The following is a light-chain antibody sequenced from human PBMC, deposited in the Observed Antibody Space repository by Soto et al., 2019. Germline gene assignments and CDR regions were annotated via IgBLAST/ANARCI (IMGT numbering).Light chain of an antibody. CDR3: SSYAGSINSFV. CDR2: EVS. Sequence: QSVLTQPPSASGSPGQSVTISCTGTSSDVGGYNYVSWYQQHPGKAPKLMIYEVSKRPSGVPDRFSDSKSGNTASLTVSGLQAEDEVDYYCSSYAGSINSFVSGTVSKVPDL. CDR1: SSDVGGYNY. V-gene: IGLV2-8*01. J-gene: IGLJ1*01.